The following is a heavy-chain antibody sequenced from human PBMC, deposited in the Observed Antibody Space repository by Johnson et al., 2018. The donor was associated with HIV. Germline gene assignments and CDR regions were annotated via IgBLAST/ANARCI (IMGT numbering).Heavy chain of an antibody. J-gene: IGHJ3*02. CDR3: VTEIWLQQRAFDI. D-gene: IGHD5-24*01. CDR2: VKSKTDGGTM. V-gene: IGHV3-15*01. Sequence: GQLVESGGGLVKPGGSLRLSCTASGFTFRHAWMSWVRQAPGKGLEWIGRVKSKTDGGTMDYAAPVKGRFTMSRDDSKNTLFLQMNSLKTEDTAIYYCVTEIWLQQRAFDIWGQGTMVTVSS. CDR1: GFTFRHAW.